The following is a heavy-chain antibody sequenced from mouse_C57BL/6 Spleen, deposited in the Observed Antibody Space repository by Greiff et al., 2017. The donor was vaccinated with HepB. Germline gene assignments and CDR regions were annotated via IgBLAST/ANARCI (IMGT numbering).Heavy chain of an antibody. D-gene: IGHD2-4*01. CDR2: IDPSDSYT. CDR1: GYTFTSYW. V-gene: IGHV1-50*01. CDR3: AREGGFDYDREGYFDY. Sequence: QVQLQQPGAELVKPGASVKLSCKASGYTFTSYWMQWVKQRPGQGLVWIGEIDPSDSYTNYNQKFKGKATLTVDTSSSTAYMQLSSLTSEDSAVYYCAREGGFDYDREGYFDYWGQGTTLTVSS. J-gene: IGHJ2*01.